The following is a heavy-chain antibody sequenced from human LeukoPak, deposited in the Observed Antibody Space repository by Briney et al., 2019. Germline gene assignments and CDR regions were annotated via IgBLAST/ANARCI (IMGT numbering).Heavy chain of an antibody. D-gene: IGHD2-21*02. CDR1: GYTLTELS. V-gene: IGHV1-24*01. CDR3: ATDGAYCGGDCRRNSDY. CDR2: FDPEDGET. Sequence: ASVKVSCKVSGYTLTELSMHWVRQAPGKGLEWMGGFDPEDGETIYAQKFQGRVTMTEDTSTDTAYMELSSLRSEDTAVYYCATDGAYCGGDCRRNSDYWGQGTLVTVSS. J-gene: IGHJ4*02.